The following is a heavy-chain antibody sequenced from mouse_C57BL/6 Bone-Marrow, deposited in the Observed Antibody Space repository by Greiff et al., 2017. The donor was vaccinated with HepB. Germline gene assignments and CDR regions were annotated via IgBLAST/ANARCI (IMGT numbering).Heavy chain of an antibody. V-gene: IGHV5-12*01. CDR1: GFTFSDYY. D-gene: IGHD2-2*01. J-gene: IGHJ4*01. CDR2: ISNGGGST. CDR3: ARHARVTTRMDY. Sequence: EVKLEESGGGLVQPGGSLKLSCAASGFTFSDYYMYWVRQTPEKRLEWVAYISNGGGSTYYPDTVKGRFTISRDNAKNTLYLQMSRLKSEDTAMYYCARHARVTTRMDYWGQGTSVTVSS.